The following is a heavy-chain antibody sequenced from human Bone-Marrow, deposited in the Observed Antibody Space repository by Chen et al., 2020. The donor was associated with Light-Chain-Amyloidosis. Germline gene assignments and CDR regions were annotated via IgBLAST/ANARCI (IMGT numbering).Heavy chain of an antibody. CDR3: ARLRDGYNFDC. CDR2: IYPDDADA. CDR1: GYTFPNYW. J-gene: IGHJ4*02. V-gene: IGHV5-51*01. D-gene: IGHD5-12*01. Sequence: EVQLEQSGPEVKKPGESLKISCKGSGYTFPNYWIGWVRQMPGKGLEWMGVIYPDDADARYSPSVEGQVTISDDKSMTTAYLQWRSLKASDTAMYYCARLRDGYNFDCWGQGTLVTVSS.